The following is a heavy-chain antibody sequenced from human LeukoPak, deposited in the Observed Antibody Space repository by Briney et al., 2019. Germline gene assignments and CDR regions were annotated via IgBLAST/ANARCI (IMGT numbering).Heavy chain of an antibody. V-gene: IGHV4-34*01. J-gene: IGHJ4*02. D-gene: IGHD3-3*01. CDR1: GGSFSGYY. CDR3: ARGLDYDFWSGYYFDY. Sequence: SETLSLTCAVYGGSFSGYYWSWIRQPPGKGLEWIGEINHSGSANYNPSLKSRVTISVDTSKNQSSLKLSSVTAADTAVYYCARGLDYDFWSGYYFDYWGQGTLVTVSS. CDR2: INHSGSA.